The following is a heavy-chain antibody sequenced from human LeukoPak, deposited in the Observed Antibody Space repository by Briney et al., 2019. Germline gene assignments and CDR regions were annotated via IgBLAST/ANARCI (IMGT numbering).Heavy chain of an antibody. J-gene: IGHJ6*03. Sequence: GGSLRLSCAASGFTVSRSYMSWVRQAPGKGLEWVSIIYSGGKTNYADSVEGRFSISRDNSKNTLYLQMNSLRAEDTAVYYCAREIETDYSSGWYMDVWGKGTTVTVSS. CDR2: IYSGGKT. CDR3: AREIETDYSSGWYMDV. CDR1: GFTVSRSY. D-gene: IGHD6-25*01. V-gene: IGHV3-53*01.